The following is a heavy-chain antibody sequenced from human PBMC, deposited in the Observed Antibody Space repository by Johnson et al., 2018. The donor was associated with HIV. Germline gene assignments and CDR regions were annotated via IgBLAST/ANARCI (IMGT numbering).Heavy chain of an antibody. Sequence: QVQLVESGGGVVQPGRSLRLSCAASGFTFSSYAMHWVRQAPGKGLEWVAVISYDGINKYYADSVKGRFTISRDNSKNTLYLQMNSLRAEDTAVYYCARDSTAGPDKGLDYVGAFDIWGQGTMVTVSS. D-gene: IGHD4-17*01. CDR3: ARDSTAGPDKGLDYVGAFDI. J-gene: IGHJ3*02. V-gene: IGHV3-30-3*01. CDR1: GFTFSSYA. CDR2: ISYDGINK.